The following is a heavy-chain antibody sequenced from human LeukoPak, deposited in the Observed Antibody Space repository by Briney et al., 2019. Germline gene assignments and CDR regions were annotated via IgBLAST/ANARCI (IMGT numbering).Heavy chain of an antibody. V-gene: IGHV1-69*13. CDR2: IIPIFGTA. CDR3: AISRRGYYDFWSGYYIGY. J-gene: IGHJ4*02. Sequence: ASVKVSCKASGGTLSSYAISWVRQAPGQGLEWMGGIIPIFGTANYAQKFQGRVTITADESTSTAYMELSSLRSEDTAVYYCAISRRGYYDFWSGYYIGYWGQGTLVTVSS. CDR1: GGTLSSYA. D-gene: IGHD3-3*01.